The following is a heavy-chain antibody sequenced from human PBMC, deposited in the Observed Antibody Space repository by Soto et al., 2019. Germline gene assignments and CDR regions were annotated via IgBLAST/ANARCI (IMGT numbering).Heavy chain of an antibody. CDR2: INRDANDI. Sequence: EVQLVESGGGLVQPGGSLRLSCEASRGAFGDYWMHWVGQAPGKGLVWVSRINRDANDIIYTDSGKCRFTASRDNAKNMVFLQMNSLRVEDTAVSYCARDVPHNWFDSWGQGTLVTVSS. V-gene: IGHV3-74*01. J-gene: IGHJ5*01. CDR3: ARDVPHNWFDS. CDR1: RGAFGDYW. D-gene: IGHD3-10*02.